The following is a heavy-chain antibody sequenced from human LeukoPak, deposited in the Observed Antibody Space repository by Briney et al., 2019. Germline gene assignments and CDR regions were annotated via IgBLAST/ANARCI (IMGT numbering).Heavy chain of an antibody. CDR2: VFHSGST. CDR3: ARDSSGYDRIDY. D-gene: IGHD3-22*01. V-gene: IGHV4-59*08. Sequence: SETLSLTCTVSGGSISSYYWSWIRQPPGKGLERIGYVFHSGSTNYNPSLKSRVTISVDTSKNQFSLKLTSVTAADTAVYYCARDSSGYDRIDYWGQGTLVTVSS. J-gene: IGHJ4*02. CDR1: GGSISSYY.